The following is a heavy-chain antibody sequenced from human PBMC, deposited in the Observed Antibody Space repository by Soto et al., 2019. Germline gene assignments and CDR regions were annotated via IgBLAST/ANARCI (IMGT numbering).Heavy chain of an antibody. CDR2: INAGNGNT. CDR1: GYTFTSYA. CDR3: ARVRFVAGYFDY. Sequence: QVQLVQSGAEVKKPGASVKVSCKASGYTFTSYAMLWVRQAPGQRLEWMGWINAGNGNTKYSQKFQGRVTITRDTSASTAYMELSSLRSEDTAVYYCARVRFVAGYFDYWGQGTLVTVSS. D-gene: IGHD6-19*01. V-gene: IGHV1-3*01. J-gene: IGHJ4*02.